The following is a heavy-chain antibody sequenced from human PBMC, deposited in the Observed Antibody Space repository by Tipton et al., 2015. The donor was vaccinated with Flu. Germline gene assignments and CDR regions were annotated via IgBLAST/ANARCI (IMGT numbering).Heavy chain of an antibody. CDR1: GYSISNGYY. D-gene: IGHD1-1*01. J-gene: IGHJ3*02. CDR2: IYHTGST. Sequence: TLSLTCAVSGYSISNGYYWGWIRQPPGKGLEWFGSIYHTGSTFYNPSLKSRVTISIDTSKNKFSLTLKSVTAADTAVYYCVREGGGYAGDIWGQGTMVTVPS. V-gene: IGHV4-38-2*02. CDR3: VREGGGYAGDI.